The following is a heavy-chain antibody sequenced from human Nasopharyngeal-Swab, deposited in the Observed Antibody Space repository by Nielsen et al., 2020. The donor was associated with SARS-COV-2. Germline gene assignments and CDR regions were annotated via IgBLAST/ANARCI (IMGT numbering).Heavy chain of an antibody. CDR2: IYYSGST. D-gene: IGHD3-10*01. CDR1: GGSVSSGSYY. CDR3: ARDHYGSGSPSMDV. Sequence: LSLTCTVSGGSVSSGSYYWSWIRQPPGKGLEWIGYIYYSGSTNYNPSLKSRVTISVDTSKNQFSLKLSSVTAADTAVYYCARDHYGSGSPSMDVWGQGTTVTVSS. V-gene: IGHV4-61*01. J-gene: IGHJ6*02.